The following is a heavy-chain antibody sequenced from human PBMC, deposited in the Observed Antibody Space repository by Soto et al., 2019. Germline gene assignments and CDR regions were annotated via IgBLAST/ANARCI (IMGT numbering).Heavy chain of an antibody. V-gene: IGHV3-48*02. J-gene: IGHJ6*02. Sequence: GGSLRLSCAASGFTFSSYSMNWVRQAPGKGLEWVSYISSSSSTIYYADSVKGRFTISRDNAKNSLYLQMNSLRDEDTAVYYCSREGRGNSWAPIYCNYGMDVWGQGTMVTVSS. CDR1: GFTFSSYS. CDR3: SREGRGNSWAPIYCNYGMDV. D-gene: IGHD6-13*01. CDR2: ISSSSSTI.